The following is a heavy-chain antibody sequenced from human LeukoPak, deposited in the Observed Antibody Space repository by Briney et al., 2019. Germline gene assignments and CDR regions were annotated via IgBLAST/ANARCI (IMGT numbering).Heavy chain of an antibody. V-gene: IGHV4-34*01. CDR1: GGSFSGYY. CDR3: ARSYPRWRYLAAAGTPYFGY. Sequence: PSETLSLTCAVYGGSFSGYYWSWIRQPPGKGLEWIGEINHSGSTNYNPSLKSRVTISVDTSKNQFSLKLSSVTAADTAVYYCARSYPRWRYLAAAGTPYFGYWGQGTLVTVSS. D-gene: IGHD6-13*01. J-gene: IGHJ4*02. CDR2: INHSGST.